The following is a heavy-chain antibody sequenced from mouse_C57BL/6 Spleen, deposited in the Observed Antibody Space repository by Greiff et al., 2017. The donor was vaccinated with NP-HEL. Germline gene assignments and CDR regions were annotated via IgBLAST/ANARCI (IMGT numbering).Heavy chain of an antibody. CDR1: GYTFTSYW. CDR3: ARRRGIYYEEGYFDY. J-gene: IGHJ2*01. V-gene: IGHV1-64*01. CDR2: IHPNSGST. D-gene: IGHD2-4*01. Sequence: VQLQQPGAELVKPGASVKLSCKASGYTFTSYWMHWVKQRPGQGLEWIGMIHPNSGSTNYNEKFKSKATLTVDKSSSTAYMQLSSLTSEDSAVYYCARRRGIYYEEGYFDYGGQGTTLTVSS.